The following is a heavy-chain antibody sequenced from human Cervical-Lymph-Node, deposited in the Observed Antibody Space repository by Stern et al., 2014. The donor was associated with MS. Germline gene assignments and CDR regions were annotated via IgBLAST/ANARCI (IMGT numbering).Heavy chain of an antibody. D-gene: IGHD6-19*01. Sequence: QVQLVESGGGVVQPGRSLRLSCAASGFTFSSYAMHWVRQAPGKGLEWVALISYDGSNKYYADSVKGRFTISRDNSKNTLYLQMNSLRGEDTAVYYCARAREYSSGWSRYWGQGTLVTVSS. CDR1: GFTFSSYA. J-gene: IGHJ4*02. CDR3: ARAREYSSGWSRY. V-gene: IGHV3-30-3*01. CDR2: ISYDGSNK.